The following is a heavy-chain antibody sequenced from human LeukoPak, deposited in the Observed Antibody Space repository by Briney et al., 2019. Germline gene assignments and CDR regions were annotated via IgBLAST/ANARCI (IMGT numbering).Heavy chain of an antibody. Sequence: ASVKVSCKASGGTFSSYAISWVRQAPGQGLEWMGRIIPNFGTANYAQKFQGRVTITTDESTSTAYMELCSLRSEDTAVYYCAREVAYYDILTGYHYMGSYIDYWGQGTLVTVSS. V-gene: IGHV1-69*05. CDR1: GGTFSSYA. D-gene: IGHD3-9*01. CDR3: AREVAYYDILTGYHYMGSYIDY. CDR2: IIPNFGTA. J-gene: IGHJ4*02.